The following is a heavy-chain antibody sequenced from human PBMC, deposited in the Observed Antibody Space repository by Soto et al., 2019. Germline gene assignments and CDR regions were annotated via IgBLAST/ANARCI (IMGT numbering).Heavy chain of an antibody. Sequence: GGSLRLSCAASGFTFSSYAMSWVRQAPGKGLEWVSAISGSGGSTYYADSVKGRFTISRDNSKNTLYLQMNSLRAEDTAVYYCAKDGNAYDILTGYSNSYYFDYWGQGTLVTVS. V-gene: IGHV3-23*01. CDR1: GFTFSSYA. CDR2: ISGSGGST. J-gene: IGHJ4*02. D-gene: IGHD3-9*01. CDR3: AKDGNAYDILTGYSNSYYFDY.